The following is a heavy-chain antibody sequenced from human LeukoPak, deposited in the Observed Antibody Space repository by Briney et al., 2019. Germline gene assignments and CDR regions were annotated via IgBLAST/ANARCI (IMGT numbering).Heavy chain of an antibody. CDR1: GFTFSGYA. Sequence: GGSLRLSCAASGFTFSGYAMSWVRQAPGKGLEWVSAISGSGGSTYYADSVKGRFTISRDNSKNTLYLQMNSLRAEDTAVYYCAKDQSSAGYSSSWAAFDYWGQGTLVTVSS. D-gene: IGHD6-13*01. V-gene: IGHV3-23*01. CDR3: AKDQSSAGYSSSWAAFDY. CDR2: ISGSGGST. J-gene: IGHJ4*02.